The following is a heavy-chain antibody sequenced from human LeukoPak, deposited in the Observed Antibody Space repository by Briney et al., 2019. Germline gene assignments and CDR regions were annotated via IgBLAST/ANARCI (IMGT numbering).Heavy chain of an antibody. Sequence: GGSLRLSCAASGFTFSSYSMNWVRQAPGKGLEWVSSISSSSSYIYYADSVKGRFTISRDSAKNSLYLQMNSLRAEDTAVYYCARDRSGNDDFDYWGQGTLVTVSS. CDR1: GFTFSSYS. V-gene: IGHV3-21*01. J-gene: IGHJ4*02. CDR3: ARDRSGNDDFDY. CDR2: ISSSSSYI. D-gene: IGHD1-1*01.